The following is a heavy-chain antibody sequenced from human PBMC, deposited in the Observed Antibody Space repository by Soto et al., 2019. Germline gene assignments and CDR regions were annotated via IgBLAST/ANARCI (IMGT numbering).Heavy chain of an antibody. CDR1: GGSISSGGYY. Sequence: PSETLSLTCTVSGGSISSGGYYWSWIRQHPGKGLEWIGYIYYSGSTYYNPSLKSRVTISVDTSKNQYSLKLSSVTAADTVVYYCSIGGTTIFGVVIQTFDASDIWGQGTMVTVSS. D-gene: IGHD3-3*01. V-gene: IGHV4-31*03. CDR2: IYYSGST. CDR3: SIGGTTIFGVVIQTFDASDI. J-gene: IGHJ3*02.